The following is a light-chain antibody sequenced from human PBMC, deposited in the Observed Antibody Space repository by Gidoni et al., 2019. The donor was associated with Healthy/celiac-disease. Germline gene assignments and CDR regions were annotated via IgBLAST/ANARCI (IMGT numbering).Light chain of an antibody. Sequence: DIKMTQSPSSLSASVGDRVTITCQASQDISNYLNWYQQKPGKAPKLLIYAASNLETGGPSRFSGSGSGTDFTFTISSLQPEYIATYYCQQYDNPFGPGTKVDIK. V-gene: IGKV1-33*01. CDR3: QQYDNP. CDR1: QDISNY. CDR2: AAS. J-gene: IGKJ3*01.